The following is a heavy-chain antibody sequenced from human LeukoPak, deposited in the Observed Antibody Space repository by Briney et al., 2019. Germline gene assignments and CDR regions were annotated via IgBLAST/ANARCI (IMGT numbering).Heavy chain of an antibody. J-gene: IGHJ4*02. CDR3: AKDGGYGSGSYYPDY. CDR2: ISGGAGGA. D-gene: IGHD3-10*01. V-gene: IGHV3-23*01. Sequence: GGSLRLSCAACGFTFRNAWMNWVRQAPGKGLEWVSGISGGAGGAAYADSVKGRFTMSRDNSKNTLYLQMNSLRAEDTAVYYCAKDGGYGSGSYYPDYWGKGTLVTVSS. CDR1: GFTFRNAW.